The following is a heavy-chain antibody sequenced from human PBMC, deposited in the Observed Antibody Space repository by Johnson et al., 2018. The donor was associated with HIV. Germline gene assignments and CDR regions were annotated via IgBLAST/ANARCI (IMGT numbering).Heavy chain of an antibody. CDR3: VRASIKISKTTHRSVAFDI. V-gene: IGHV3-52*01. CDR1: GFTFRSYA. D-gene: IGHD1-7*01. J-gene: IGHJ3*02. CDR2: IQCAGSEK. Sequence: VQLVESGGGVVQPGRSLRLSCAASGFTFRSYAMHWVCQAPEKGLEWVADIQCAGSEKYYVDSVKGRLTIARNNDKNSLYLQVNSLRAEDMTVYYFVRASIKISKTTHRSVAFDIWGQGTMVTVYS.